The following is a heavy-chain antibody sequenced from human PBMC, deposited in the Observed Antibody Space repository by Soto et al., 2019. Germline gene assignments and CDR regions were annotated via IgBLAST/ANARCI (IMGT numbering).Heavy chain of an antibody. D-gene: IGHD1-1*01. Sequence: QVQLVESGGGVVQPGTSLSLSCVASGFTFSAYGMHWVRQAPGKGLGWVAVIWYDGSNKYYADSVKGRFTMSRDNSENTLYLHMNSLRAEDTALYYCARDLFTTLTRHGAFDIWGQGAMVTVSS. CDR2: IWYDGSNK. CDR1: GFTFSAYG. J-gene: IGHJ3*02. V-gene: IGHV3-33*01. CDR3: ARDLFTTLTRHGAFDI.